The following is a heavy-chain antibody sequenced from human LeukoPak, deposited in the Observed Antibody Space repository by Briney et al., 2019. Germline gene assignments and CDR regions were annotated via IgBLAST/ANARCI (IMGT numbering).Heavy chain of an antibody. V-gene: IGHV4-39*07. Sequence: KPSETLSLTCTVSGGSISSTYYWGWIRQSPGKGLEWIGSMSYSGSTYYRSSLKSRVTISVDTSKNQLSLKLSSVTAADTAVYYCARVTGYMIEDYFDYWGQGTLVTVSS. CDR3: ARVTGYMIEDYFDY. D-gene: IGHD3-9*01. J-gene: IGHJ4*02. CDR1: GGSISSTYY. CDR2: MSYSGST.